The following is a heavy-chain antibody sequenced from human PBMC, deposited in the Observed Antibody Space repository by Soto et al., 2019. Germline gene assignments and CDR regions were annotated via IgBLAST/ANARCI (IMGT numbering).Heavy chain of an antibody. Sequence: PGGSLRLSCAASGFTVSNHYITWVRQAPGKGLQWVSLIYSSGSTYYGDSVKGRFTISRDNSRNILSLQMSSLRAEDTAVYYCARGRCGGGNCYAIDDALDIWGQGTMVTVSS. CDR2: IYSSGST. D-gene: IGHD2-15*01. CDR1: GFTVSNHY. J-gene: IGHJ3*02. CDR3: ARGRCGGGNCYAIDDALDI. V-gene: IGHV3-53*01.